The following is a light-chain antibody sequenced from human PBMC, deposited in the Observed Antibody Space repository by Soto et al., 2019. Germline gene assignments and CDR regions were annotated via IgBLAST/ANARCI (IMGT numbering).Light chain of an antibody. V-gene: IGKV4-1*01. J-gene: IGKJ3*01. CDR3: QQYYSTPFP. Sequence: DIVMTQSPDSLAVSLGERATINCKSSQSVLYSSNNKNYLAWYQQKPGQPPKLLIYWASTRESGVPDRFSGSGSGTDFTRPISSLQAEDVAVYYCQQYYSTPFPFGPGTKVDIK. CDR1: QSVLYSSNNKNY. CDR2: WAS.